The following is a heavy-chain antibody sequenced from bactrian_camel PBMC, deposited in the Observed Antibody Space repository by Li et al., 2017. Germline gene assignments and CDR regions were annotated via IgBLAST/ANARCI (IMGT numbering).Heavy chain of an antibody. CDR2: IYTVSSTP. J-gene: IGHJ4*01. D-gene: IGHD6*01. Sequence: VQLVESGGGLVQPGGSLRLSCVRTGNSASPNCMGWFRQVPGRGRQGFAGIYTVSSTPYYRDDIVKGRFTISHDKAKNTVYLQMNSVKSESEDTAMYYCTREDPGAGRADWGQGTQVTVS. CDR3: TREDPGAGRAD. V-gene: IGHV3S1*01. CDR1: GNSASPNC.